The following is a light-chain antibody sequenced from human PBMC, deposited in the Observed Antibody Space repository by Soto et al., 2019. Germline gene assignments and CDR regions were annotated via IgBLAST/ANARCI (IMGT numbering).Light chain of an antibody. CDR1: QSVSSH. J-gene: IGKJ5*01. Sequence: EIVLTQSPATVSLSPGERATLSCRASQSVSSHLVWYQQNHAQAPRLLISDASTRATGITARFSGSGSATAFTLTIRSLEPEAFAVYYCQQRSSWITFGQGARLEIK. CDR3: QQRSSWIT. V-gene: IGKV3-11*01. CDR2: DAS.